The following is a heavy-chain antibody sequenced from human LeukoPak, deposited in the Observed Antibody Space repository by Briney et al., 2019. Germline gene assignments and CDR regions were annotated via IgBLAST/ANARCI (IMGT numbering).Heavy chain of an antibody. CDR3: AKEGIVGVYYGMDV. CDR1: GFTFAGYA. D-gene: IGHD1-26*01. Sequence: GGSLRLSCAASGFTFAGYAMSWVRQAPGKGLEWLSAISGSGGSTYYADSVKGRFTISRDNSNTLYLQMNSLRAEDTAVYYCAKEGIVGVYYGMDVWGQGTTVTVSS. CDR2: ISGSGGST. J-gene: IGHJ6*02. V-gene: IGHV3-23*01.